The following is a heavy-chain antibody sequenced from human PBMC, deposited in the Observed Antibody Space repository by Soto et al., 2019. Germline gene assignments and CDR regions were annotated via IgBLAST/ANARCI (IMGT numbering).Heavy chain of an antibody. V-gene: IGHV2-5*01. CDR3: AHRPSGWYLFDY. J-gene: IGHJ4*02. Sequence: VSGSYAGEATQTLTLTCTISGFSLSTSGLGVRWSRQPPGKALEWLALIYWNDDKRYSPSLKARLTITKDTSKNQVVLTMTNMDPVDTATYYCAHRPSGWYLFDYWGQGTLLTVSS. D-gene: IGHD6-19*01. CDR1: GFSLSTSGLG. CDR2: IYWNDDK.